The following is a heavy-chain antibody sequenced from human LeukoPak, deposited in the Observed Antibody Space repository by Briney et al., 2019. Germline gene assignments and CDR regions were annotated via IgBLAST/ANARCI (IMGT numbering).Heavy chain of an antibody. CDR2: IYPGDSDA. CDR3: ARQSRNAYISDY. V-gene: IGHV5-51*01. D-gene: IGHD3-16*01. CDR1: GYNFPIYW. J-gene: IGHJ4*02. Sequence: GESLKISCQVSGYNFPIYWIAWVRQMPGKGLESMGIIYPGDSDARYSPSFEGQVLISVDKSLTTAYLQWSSLKASDTAMYYCARQSRNAYISDYWGQGTLVTVSS.